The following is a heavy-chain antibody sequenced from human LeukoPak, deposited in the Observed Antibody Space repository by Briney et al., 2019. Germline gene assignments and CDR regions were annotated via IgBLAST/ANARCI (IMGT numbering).Heavy chain of an antibody. Sequence: GGSLRLSCAASGFTFSNYAMSWVRQAPGKGLEWVSTISGSGGTTNCADSVKGRFTISRDNSKNTLYLQMNGLRAEDTAAYYCAKDLLRFLEWRTERIDYWGQGTLVTVSS. D-gene: IGHD3-3*01. CDR1: GFTFSNYA. CDR3: AKDLLRFLEWRTERIDY. CDR2: ISGSGGTT. J-gene: IGHJ4*02. V-gene: IGHV3-23*01.